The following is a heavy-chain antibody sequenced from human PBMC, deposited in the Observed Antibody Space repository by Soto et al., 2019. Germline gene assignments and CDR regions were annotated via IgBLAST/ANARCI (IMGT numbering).Heavy chain of an antibody. J-gene: IGHJ6*02. Sequence: ASVKVSCKASGYTFTSYYMHWLRQSAGQGLEWMGIINPSGGSTSYAQKFQGRVTMTRDTSTSTVYMELSSLRSEDTAVYYCARDPSGWYSMDMPYYGMDVWGQGTTVTVSS. CDR1: GYTFTSYY. V-gene: IGHV1-46*01. CDR3: ARDPSGWYSMDMPYYGMDV. D-gene: IGHD6-19*01. CDR2: INPSGGST.